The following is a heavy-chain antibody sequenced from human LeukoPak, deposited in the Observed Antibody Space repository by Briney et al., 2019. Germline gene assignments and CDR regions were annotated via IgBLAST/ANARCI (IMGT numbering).Heavy chain of an antibody. D-gene: IGHD5-12*01. CDR3: ARSAPYSGYEGPFDY. CDR1: GGSISGGGYS. CDR2: IYHSGSI. V-gene: IGHV4-30-2*01. J-gene: IGHJ4*02. Sequence: SQTLSLTCAVSGGSISGGGYSWSWIRQPPGKGLEWIGYIYHSGSIYYNPSLKSRVTISVDRSKNQFSLKLSSVTAADTAVYYCARSAPYSGYEGPFDYWGQGTLVTVSS.